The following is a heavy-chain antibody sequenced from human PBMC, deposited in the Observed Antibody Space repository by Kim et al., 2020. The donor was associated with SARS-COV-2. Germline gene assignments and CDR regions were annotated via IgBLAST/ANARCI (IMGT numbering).Heavy chain of an antibody. CDR3: EKGPIAVVPGGKMWLDP. D-gene: IGHD2-2*01. CDR2: ISYDGTIQ. V-gene: IGHV3-30*18. J-gene: IGHJ5*02. CDR1: GLTFRNYG. Sequence: GGSLRLSCAASGLTFRNYGMHWVRQAPGKGLEWVADISYDGTIQYYGDSVEGRFTISRDNSKNTLYLQMNSLRVEDTAVYYCEKGPIAVVPGGKMWLDPWGQGTLVTVSS.